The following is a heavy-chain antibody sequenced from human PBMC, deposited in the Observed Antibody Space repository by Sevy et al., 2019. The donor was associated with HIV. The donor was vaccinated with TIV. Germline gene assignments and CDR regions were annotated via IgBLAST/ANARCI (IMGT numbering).Heavy chain of an antibody. D-gene: IGHD1-1*01. CDR2: IYYSGST. J-gene: IGHJ3*02. CDR3: ARASNWVQDAFDI. Sequence: SETLSLTCTVSGGSISSGGYYWSWIRQHPGKGLEWIGYIYYSGSTYYNPSLKSRVTISVDTSKNQFSLKLSSVTAADTAVYYCARASNWVQDAFDIWGQATMVTVSS. V-gene: IGHV4-31*03. CDR1: GGSISSGGYY.